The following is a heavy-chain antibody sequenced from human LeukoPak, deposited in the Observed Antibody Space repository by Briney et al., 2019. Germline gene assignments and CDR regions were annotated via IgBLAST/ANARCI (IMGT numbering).Heavy chain of an antibody. D-gene: IGHD3-16*02. CDR1: GYSISSGYY. CDR2: IYHTSST. J-gene: IGHJ4*02. CDR3: ARDKDDYVWGTYRW. Sequence: SETLSLTCAVSGYSISSGYYWGWVRPAPGEGLEWIGSIYHTSSTDYNPSLKSRITISVDMSKNQFSLNLRSVTAADTAVYYCARDKDDYVWGTYRWWGQGMLVTVSS. V-gene: IGHV4-38-2*01.